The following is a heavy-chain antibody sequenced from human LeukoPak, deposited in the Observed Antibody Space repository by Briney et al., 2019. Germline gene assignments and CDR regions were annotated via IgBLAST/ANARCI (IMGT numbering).Heavy chain of an antibody. CDR1: GFPFSSYS. Sequence: GGSLRLSCAASGFPFSSYSIAWVRQAPGKGLEWVSSISFSNKYIYYGDSVKGRFTISRDNAKNSVYLQMNSLRVEDTAVYYCARDGVLFGESVYYFDYWGQGALVTVSS. D-gene: IGHD3-10*02. CDR3: ARDGVLFGESVYYFDY. J-gene: IGHJ4*02. CDR2: ISFSNKYI. V-gene: IGHV3-21*01.